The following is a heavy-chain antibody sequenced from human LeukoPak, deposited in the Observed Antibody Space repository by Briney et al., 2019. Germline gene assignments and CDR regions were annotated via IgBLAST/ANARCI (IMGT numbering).Heavy chain of an antibody. V-gene: IGHV3-21*01. CDR1: GFTFSSYS. D-gene: IGHD6-13*01. CDR2: ISSSSSYI. J-gene: IGHJ4*02. Sequence: GGSLRLSCAASGFTFSSYSMNWVRQAPGKGLEWVSSISSSSSYIYYADSVKGRFTISRDNAKNSLYLQMNSLRAEDTAVYYCVRDSYSSSWSGLFDYWGQGTLVTVSS. CDR3: VRDSYSSSWSGLFDY.